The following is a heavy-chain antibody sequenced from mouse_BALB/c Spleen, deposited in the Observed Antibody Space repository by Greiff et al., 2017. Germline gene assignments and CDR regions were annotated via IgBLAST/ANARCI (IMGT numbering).Heavy chain of an antibody. Sequence: QVQLQQPGAELVKPGASVKLSCKASGYTFTSYWMHWVKQRPGQGLEWIGEIDPSDSYTNYNQKFKGKATLTVDKSSSKAYMQLSSLTSEDSAVYYCARLGLTGAMDYWGQGTSVTVSS. CDR1: GYTFTSYW. J-gene: IGHJ4*01. V-gene: IGHV1-69*02. CDR3: ARLGLTGAMDY. D-gene: IGHD4-1*01. CDR2: IDPSDSYT.